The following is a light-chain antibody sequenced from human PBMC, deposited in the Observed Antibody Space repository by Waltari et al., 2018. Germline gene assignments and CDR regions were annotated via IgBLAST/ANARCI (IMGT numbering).Light chain of an antibody. V-gene: IGKV1-5*01. J-gene: IGKJ1*01. CDR1: QSISYY. CDR2: DAS. Sequence: DIQMTQSPSTLSPSVGDTVTITCRAIQSISYYLAWYQKKPGKAPKLLIYDASTLKNGVPSRFSGSVSGTEFTLTISSLQPDDFATYYCQHYSGFSSRTFGQGTKVDIK. CDR3: QHYSGFSSRT.